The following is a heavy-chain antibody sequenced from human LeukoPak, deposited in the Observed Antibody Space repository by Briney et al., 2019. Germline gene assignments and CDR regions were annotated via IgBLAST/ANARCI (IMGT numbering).Heavy chain of an antibody. D-gene: IGHD3-22*01. CDR2: IDPSDSYT. V-gene: IGHV5-10-1*01. J-gene: IGHJ4*02. CDR1: GYSSTSCM. CDR3: ARHDADYYDSSGDPRDC. Sequence: GESMLFSCTSSGYSSTSCMICWGRQMPGKGLEWMGRIDPSDSYTNYSPSFQGHVTISADKTISTAYLQRSSLKASDTAMYYCARHDADYYDSSGDPRDCLGQGTLVTVSS.